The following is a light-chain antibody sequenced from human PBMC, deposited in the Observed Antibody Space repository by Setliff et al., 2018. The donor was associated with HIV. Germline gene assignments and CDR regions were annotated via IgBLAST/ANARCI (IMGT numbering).Light chain of an antibody. CDR3: TSYTSSDTYV. CDR1: SSDIGRYNL. CDR2: QAT. V-gene: IGLV2-14*02. Sequence: QSVLSQPASVSGSPGQSITISCTGTSSDIGRYNLVSWYQQYPGKAPKLMIYQATKRPSGVSNRFSGSKSGNTASLTISGLQAEDEADYYCTSYTSSDTYVFGTGTKVTVL. J-gene: IGLJ1*01.